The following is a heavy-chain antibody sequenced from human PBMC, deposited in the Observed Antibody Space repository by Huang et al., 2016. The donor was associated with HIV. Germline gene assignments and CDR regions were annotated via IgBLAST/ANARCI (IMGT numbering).Heavy chain of an antibody. J-gene: IGHJ3*01. V-gene: IGHV3-30-3*01. CDR2: ISKDGSSR. D-gene: IGHD5-12*01. CDR3: TREYTVAGAFDL. Sequence: QVQLVESGGGVVQPGRSLRLSCAASGVSFANYAMHWVRQAPGKRMEWVTFISKDGSSRYYADSVKCRFTISRDNFKNALYLQMNRLRGDDTAVYYCTREYTVAGAFDLWGQGTMVTVSS. CDR1: GVSFANYA.